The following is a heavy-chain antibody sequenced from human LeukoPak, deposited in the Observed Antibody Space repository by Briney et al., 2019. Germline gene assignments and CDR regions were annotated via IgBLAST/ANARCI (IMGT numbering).Heavy chain of an antibody. J-gene: IGHJ4*02. V-gene: IGHV3-53*01. Sequence: GGSLRLSCAASGFTVSSNYMSWVRQAPGKGLEWVSVIYSGGSTYYADSVKGRFTLSRDNSKNTLYLQMNSLRAEDTAVYYCAVGYYDPRGDYWGQGTLVTVSS. CDR2: IYSGGST. D-gene: IGHD3-22*01. CDR3: AVGYYDPRGDY. CDR1: GFTVSSNY.